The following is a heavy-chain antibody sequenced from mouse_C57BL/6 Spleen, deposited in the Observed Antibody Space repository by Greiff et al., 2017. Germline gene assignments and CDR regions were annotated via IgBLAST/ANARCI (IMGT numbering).Heavy chain of an antibody. J-gene: IGHJ2*01. D-gene: IGHD2-4*01. CDR2: ISSGSSTI. Sequence: EVQVVESGGGLVKPGGSLKLSCAASGFTFSDYGMHWVRQAPEKGLEWVAYISSGSSTIYYADTVKGRFTISRDNAKNTLFLQMTSLRSEDTAMYYCARGLQGYFDYWGQGTTLTVSS. CDR1: GFTFSDYG. CDR3: ARGLQGYFDY. V-gene: IGHV5-17*01.